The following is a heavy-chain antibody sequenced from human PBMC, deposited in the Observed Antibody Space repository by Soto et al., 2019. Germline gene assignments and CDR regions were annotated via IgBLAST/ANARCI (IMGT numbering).Heavy chain of an antibody. Sequence: QVQLVQSGAEVKKSGSSVKVSCKASGGTFNSYAISWMRQAPGQGLEWMGGIVPIFGTTDYAQRFQGRVTITADKSTSTAYLDLSRLRSEDTAVYYCARTDNYDILTGYSNWGQGTLVTVSS. V-gene: IGHV1-69*06. CDR3: ARTDNYDILTGYSN. CDR1: GGTFNSYA. J-gene: IGHJ4*02. D-gene: IGHD3-9*01. CDR2: IVPIFGTT.